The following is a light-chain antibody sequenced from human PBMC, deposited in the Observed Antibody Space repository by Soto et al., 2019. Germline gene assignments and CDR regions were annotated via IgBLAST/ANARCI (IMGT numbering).Light chain of an antibody. CDR1: QSVSSSF. V-gene: IGKV3-20*01. CDR2: GAS. CDR3: QQCGSSPWT. J-gene: IGKJ1*01. Sequence: VLTQSPGTLSLSPGERATLSCRASQSVSSSFLAWYQQKPGQAPRLLISGASSRATDIPDRFSGGGSGTDFTLTINRLEPEDFAVYYCQQCGSSPWTFGQGTKVEIK.